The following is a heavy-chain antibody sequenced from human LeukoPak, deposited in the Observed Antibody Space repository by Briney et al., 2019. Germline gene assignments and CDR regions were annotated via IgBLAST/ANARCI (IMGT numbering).Heavy chain of an antibody. CDR2: IYYSGST. CDR3: ATCYNSYGPFTLDY. J-gene: IGHJ4*02. D-gene: IGHD5-18*01. CDR1: GGSISSYY. V-gene: IGHV4-59*12. Sequence: SETLSLTCTVSGGSISSYYWSWIRQPPGKGLEWIGYIYYSGSTNYNPSLKSRVTISVDTSKNQFSLKLSSVTAADTAVYYCATCYNSYGPFTLDYWGQGTLVTVSS.